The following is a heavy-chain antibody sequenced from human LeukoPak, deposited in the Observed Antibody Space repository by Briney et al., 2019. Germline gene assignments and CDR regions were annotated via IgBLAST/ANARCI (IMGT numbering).Heavy chain of an antibody. CDR2: IYTSGST. J-gene: IGHJ5*02. CDR1: GGSISSYY. V-gene: IGHV4-4*09. D-gene: IGHD2-2*01. Sequence: SETLFLTCTVSGGSISSYYWSWIRQPPGKGLEWIGYIYTSGSTNYNPSLKSRVTISVDTSRNQFSLKLSSVTAADTAVYYCARISYCSSTSCYRYGFDPWGQGTLVTVSS. CDR3: ARISYCSSTSCYRYGFDP.